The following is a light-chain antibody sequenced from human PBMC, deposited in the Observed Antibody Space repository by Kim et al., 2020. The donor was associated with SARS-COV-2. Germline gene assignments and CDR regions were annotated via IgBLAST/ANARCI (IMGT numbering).Light chain of an antibody. J-gene: IGKJ4*01. CDR3: QQYGRAPFA. CDR2: GAS. V-gene: IGKV3-20*01. Sequence: STGERCTPSCRAGQNIVSKYLVWYQQKPGQAPRLLISGASTRATGIPDRFSGGGSGTEFTLTISRLEPEDFAVYYCQQYGRAPFAFGGGTKVDIK. CDR1: QNIVSKY.